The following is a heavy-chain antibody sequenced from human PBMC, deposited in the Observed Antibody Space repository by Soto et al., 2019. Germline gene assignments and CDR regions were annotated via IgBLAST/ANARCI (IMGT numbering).Heavy chain of an antibody. CDR2: IIPILGIA. J-gene: IGHJ4*01. CDR1: GGTFSSYT. D-gene: IGHD2-15*01. CDR3: ARDQRVTPDYLAY. V-gene: IGHV1-69*04. Sequence: SVKLSCKASGGTFSSYTISWVRQAPGQGLEWMGRIIPILGIANYAQKFQGRVTITADKSTSTAYMELSSLRSEDTAVYYCARDQRVTPDYLAYSGQETLVLVSS.